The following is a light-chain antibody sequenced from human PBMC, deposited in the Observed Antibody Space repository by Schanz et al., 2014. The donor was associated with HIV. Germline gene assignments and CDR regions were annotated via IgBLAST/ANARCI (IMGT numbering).Light chain of an antibody. V-gene: IGKV3D-20*02. CDR3: QQRYSGWT. CDR1: QSVSSSY. CDR2: GAS. Sequence: EIVLTQSPGTLSLSPGERATLSCRASQSVSSSYLAWYQQKPGQAPRLLIYGASSRATGIPDRFSGSGSGTDFTLTISRLEPEDVAVYYCQQRYSGWTFGQGTKVEIK. J-gene: IGKJ1*01.